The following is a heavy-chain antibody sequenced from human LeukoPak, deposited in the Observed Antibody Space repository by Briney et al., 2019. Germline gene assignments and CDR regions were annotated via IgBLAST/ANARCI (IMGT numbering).Heavy chain of an antibody. CDR3: AKTPGGWEPFGEAPDY. CDR2: IKSKTDGGTT. Sequence: GGSLRLSCAASGFTFSNAWMSWVRQAPGKGLEWVGRIKSKTDGGTTDYAAPVKGRFTISRDDSKNTLYLQMNSLRAEDTAVYYCAKTPGGWEPFGEAPDYWGQGTLVTVSS. CDR1: GFTFSNAW. D-gene: IGHD3-10*01. V-gene: IGHV3-15*01. J-gene: IGHJ4*02.